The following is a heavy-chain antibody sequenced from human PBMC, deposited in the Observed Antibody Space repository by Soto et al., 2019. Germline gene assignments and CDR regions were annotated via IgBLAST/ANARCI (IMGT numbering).Heavy chain of an antibody. CDR3: ARGGCYCISTSCPTTFDP. CDR1: GGTFSSYA. D-gene: IGHD2-2*01. J-gene: IGHJ5*02. Sequence: QVQLVQSGAEVKKPGSSVKVSCKASGGTFSSYAISWVRQAPGQGLEWMGGIIPIFGTANYAQKFQGRVTLTADESASTAYMELRSLRSEDTAVYYCARGGCYCISTSCPTTFDPWGQGPLVTVSS. V-gene: IGHV1-69*12. CDR2: IIPIFGTA.